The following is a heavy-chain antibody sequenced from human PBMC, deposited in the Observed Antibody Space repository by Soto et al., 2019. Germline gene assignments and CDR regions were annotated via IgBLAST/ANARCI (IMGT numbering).Heavy chain of an antibody. CDR3: ARDTTYSTGWPFND. CDR1: GYTFSNYC. J-gene: IGHJ4*02. Sequence: ASVKVSCKTSGYTFSNYCLSWVRQAPGQGLEWMGWISGYNGYTNYALKLQGRVTMTTDTSTNTAYMELRSLSSDDTAVYYCARDTTYSTGWPFNDWGQGTLVTAPQ. CDR2: ISGYNGYT. D-gene: IGHD6-19*01. V-gene: IGHV1-18*01.